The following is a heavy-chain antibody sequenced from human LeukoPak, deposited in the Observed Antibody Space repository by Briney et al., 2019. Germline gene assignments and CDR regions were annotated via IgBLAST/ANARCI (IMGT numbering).Heavy chain of an antibody. Sequence: ASVKVSCKASGYTFTGYYMHWVRQAPGQGLEWMGWINPNSGGTNYAQKFQGRVTMTRDTSISTAYMELSRLRSDDTAVYYCARDFITMPYYYGMDVWGQGTTVTVSS. J-gene: IGHJ6*02. D-gene: IGHD3-10*01. CDR1: GYTFTGYY. CDR3: ARDFITMPYYYGMDV. V-gene: IGHV1-2*02. CDR2: INPNSGGT.